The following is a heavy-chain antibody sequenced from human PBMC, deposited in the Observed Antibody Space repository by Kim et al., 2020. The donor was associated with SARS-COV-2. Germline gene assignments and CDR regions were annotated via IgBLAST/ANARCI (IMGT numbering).Heavy chain of an antibody. J-gene: IGHJ4*02. D-gene: IGHD5-18*01. V-gene: IGHV3-15*01. CDR3: TTKGPDTAMVTGGY. Sequence: GGSLRLSCAASGFTFSNAWMSWVRQAPGKGLEWVGRIKSKTDGGTTDYAAPVKGRFTISRDDSKNTLYLQMNSLKTEDTAVYYCTTKGPDTAMVTGGYWGQGTLVTVSS. CDR1: GFTFSNAW. CDR2: IKSKTDGGTT.